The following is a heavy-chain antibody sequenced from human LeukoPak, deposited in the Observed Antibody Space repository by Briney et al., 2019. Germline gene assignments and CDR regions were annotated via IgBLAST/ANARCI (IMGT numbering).Heavy chain of an antibody. CDR3: ANNYYDFWSGYCAY. D-gene: IGHD3-3*01. Sequence: PGGSLRLACAASGFTFSSYSMNWVRQAPGKGLEWLSSISTSSSYIYYADSVKGRFTISRDNAKNSLYLQMNSLRAEDTAVYYCANNYYDFWSGYCAYWGQGTLVTVSS. J-gene: IGHJ4*02. CDR2: ISTSSSYI. V-gene: IGHV3-21*01. CDR1: GFTFSSYS.